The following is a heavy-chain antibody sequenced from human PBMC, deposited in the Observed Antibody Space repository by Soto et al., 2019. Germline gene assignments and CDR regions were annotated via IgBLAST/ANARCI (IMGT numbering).Heavy chain of an antibody. CDR1: DGSITNYY. Sequence: PSETLSLTCTVSDGSITNYYWSWIRQPPGKRLELIGYISSSGSTNYNPSLRSRVTLSVDTSKNQFSLNLRSVTAADTAVYYCMTRSSIHSDLVDYWGQGTLVTVSS. J-gene: IGHJ4*02. V-gene: IGHV4-59*01. CDR3: MTRSSIHSDLVDY. D-gene: IGHD4-4*01. CDR2: ISSSGST.